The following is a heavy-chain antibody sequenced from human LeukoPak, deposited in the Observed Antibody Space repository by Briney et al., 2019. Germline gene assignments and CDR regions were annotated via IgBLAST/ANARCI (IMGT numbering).Heavy chain of an antibody. V-gene: IGHV3-21*01. Sequence: PGGSLRLSCAASGFTFSSYSMNWVRQAPGKGLEWVSSISSSSSYIYYADSVKGRFTISRDNAKNSLYLQMNSLRAEDTAVYYCARDLRDLSSSWYGVRGYWGQGTLVTVSS. J-gene: IGHJ4*02. CDR1: GFTFSSYS. CDR2: ISSSSSYI. D-gene: IGHD6-13*01. CDR3: ARDLRDLSSSWYGVRGY.